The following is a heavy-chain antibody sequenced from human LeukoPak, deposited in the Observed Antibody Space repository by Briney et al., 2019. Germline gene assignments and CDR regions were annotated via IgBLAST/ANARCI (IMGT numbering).Heavy chain of an antibody. CDR2: IYSGGST. CDR1: GFTVSNNY. CDR3: VGYSSFDC. J-gene: IGHJ4*02. V-gene: IGHV3-53*01. D-gene: IGHD3-22*01. Sequence: GSLRLSCAASGFTVSNNYMSWVRQAPGKGLEWVSLIYSGGSTKYADSVKGRFTISRDNSRNTLYLEMNSLRAEDTAVYYCVGYSSFDCWGQGTLVTVSS.